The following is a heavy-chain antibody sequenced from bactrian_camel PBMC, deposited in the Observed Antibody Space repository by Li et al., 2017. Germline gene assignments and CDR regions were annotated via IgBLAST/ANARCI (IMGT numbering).Heavy chain of an antibody. CDR3: VAAQQSTWDCSGDYWVHY. J-gene: IGHJ4*01. CDR2: IARFGAT. CDR1: GHTYVSYC. V-gene: IGHV3S55*01. D-gene: IGHD1*01. Sequence: HVQLVESGGGSVQAGGSLRLSCAASGHTYVSYCMGWFRQAPGKEREAVASIARFGATRFSESVEGRFTISRDDAKQTLYLEMNNLKPEDTAMYYCVAAQQSTWDCSGDYWVHYWGQGTQVTVS.